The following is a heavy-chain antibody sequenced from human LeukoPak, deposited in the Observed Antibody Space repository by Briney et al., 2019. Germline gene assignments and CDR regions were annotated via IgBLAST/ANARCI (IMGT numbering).Heavy chain of an antibody. Sequence: GASVKVSCKASGGTFSSYAISWVRQAPGQGLEWMGGIIPIFGTANYAQKFQGRVTITADESTSTAYMELSSLRSEDTAVYYCARLDYDILTGYSAGFDYWGQGTLVTVSS. V-gene: IGHV1-69*13. D-gene: IGHD3-9*01. CDR3: ARLDYDILTGYSAGFDY. J-gene: IGHJ4*02. CDR2: IIPIFGTA. CDR1: GGTFSSYA.